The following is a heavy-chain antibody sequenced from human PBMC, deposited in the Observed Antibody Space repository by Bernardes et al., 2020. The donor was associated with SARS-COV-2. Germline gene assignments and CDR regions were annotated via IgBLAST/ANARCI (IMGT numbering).Heavy chain of an antibody. J-gene: IGHJ6*02. CDR3: AREGGTSGRGMDV. CDR1: GVSISTYY. V-gene: IGHV4-4*07. CDR2: ISASGSS. D-gene: IGHD3-10*01. Sequence: SETLSLTCSVSGVSISTYYWSWIRQPAGKGLEWIGRISASGSSNHNPSLRSRITMSVDTPQNQISLELSSVTAADTAVYYCAREGGTSGRGMDVWGQGTTVTVSS.